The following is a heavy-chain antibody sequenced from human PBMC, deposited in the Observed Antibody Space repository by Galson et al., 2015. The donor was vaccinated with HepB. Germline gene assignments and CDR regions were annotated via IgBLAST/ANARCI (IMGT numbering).Heavy chain of an antibody. CDR3: ASVTMVRGVIGNGMDV. CDR2: MNPNSGNT. CDR1: GYTFTSYD. D-gene: IGHD3-10*01. Sequence: SVKVSCKASGYTFTSYDINWVRQATGQGLEWMGWMNPNSGNTGYAQKFQGRVTMTRNTSISTAYMELSSLRSEDTAVYYCASVTMVRGVIGNGMDVWGQGTTVPVSS. V-gene: IGHV1-8*01. J-gene: IGHJ6*02.